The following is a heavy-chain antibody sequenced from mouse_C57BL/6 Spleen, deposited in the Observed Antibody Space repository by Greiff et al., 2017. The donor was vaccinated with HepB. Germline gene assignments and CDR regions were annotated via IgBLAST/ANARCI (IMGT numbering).Heavy chain of an antibody. CDR1: GYTFTDYN. CDR2: INPNNGGT. Sequence: EVQLQQSGPELVKPGASVKMSCKASGYTFTDYNMHWVKQSHGKSLEWIGYINPNNGGTSYNQKFKGKATLTVNKSSSTAYMELRSLTSEDSAVYYCARIPAFTTVVAHWYFDVWGTGTTVTVSS. V-gene: IGHV1-22*01. CDR3: ARIPAFTTVVAHWYFDV. D-gene: IGHD1-1*01. J-gene: IGHJ1*03.